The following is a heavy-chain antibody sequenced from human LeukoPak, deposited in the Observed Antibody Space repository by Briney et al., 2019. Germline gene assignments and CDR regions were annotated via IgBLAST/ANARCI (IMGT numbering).Heavy chain of an antibody. V-gene: IGHV4-34*01. CDR1: GGSFSGYY. Sequence: SETLSLTCAVYGGSFSGYYWSWIRQPPGKGLEWIGEINHSGSTNYNPSLKSRVTISVDTSKNQFPLNLSSVTAADTAVYYCARQEIGLRSFDPWGQGTLVTVSS. CDR3: ARQEIGLRSFDP. J-gene: IGHJ5*02. D-gene: IGHD3/OR15-3a*01. CDR2: INHSGST.